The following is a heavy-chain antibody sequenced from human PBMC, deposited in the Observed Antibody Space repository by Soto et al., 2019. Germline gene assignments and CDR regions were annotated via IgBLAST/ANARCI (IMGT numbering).Heavy chain of an antibody. V-gene: IGHV1-69*13. D-gene: IGHD3-22*01. CDR1: GGTFSSYA. CDR2: IIPIFGTA. CDR3: ARTYYYDSSGPIQDAFDI. J-gene: IGHJ3*02. Sequence: SVKVSFKASGGTFSSYAISWVRQAPGQGLEWMGGIIPIFGTANYAQKFQGRVTITADESTSTAYMELSSLRSEDTAVYYCARTYYYDSSGPIQDAFDIWGQGTMVTVSS.